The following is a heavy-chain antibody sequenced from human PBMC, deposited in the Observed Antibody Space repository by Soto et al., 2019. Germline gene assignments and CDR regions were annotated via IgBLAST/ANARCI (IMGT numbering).Heavy chain of an antibody. D-gene: IGHD2-21*02. CDR1: GFTFSIYS. J-gene: IGHJ6*02. V-gene: IGHV3-7*03. Sequence: GGSLRLSCEVSGFTFSIYSMSWVRQSPGKGLEWVAKIPQEGVDGHYADSVKGRFTISRDNGKNSLYLQLNNLRAEDTAVYYCARDHLILPAHDFFYGSDVWGRGATVTVSS. CDR3: ARDHLILPAHDFFYGSDV. CDR2: IPQEGVDG.